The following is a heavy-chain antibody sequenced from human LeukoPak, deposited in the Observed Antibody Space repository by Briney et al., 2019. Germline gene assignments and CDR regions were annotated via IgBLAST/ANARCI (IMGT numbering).Heavy chain of an antibody. CDR3: AKDRGYGSGWYADY. J-gene: IGHJ4*02. CDR2: ISGSGGST. Sequence: GGSLRLSCAASGFTFSSYAMSWVRQAPGKGLEWVPAISGSGGSTYYADSVKGRFTISRDNSKNTLYLQMNSPRAGDTAVYYCAKDRGYGSGWYADYWGQGTLVTVSS. CDR1: GFTFSSYA. V-gene: IGHV3-23*01. D-gene: IGHD6-19*01.